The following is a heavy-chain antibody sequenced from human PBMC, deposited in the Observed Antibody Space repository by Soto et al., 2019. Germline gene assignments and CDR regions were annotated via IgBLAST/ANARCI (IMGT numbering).Heavy chain of an antibody. V-gene: IGHV3-33*01. J-gene: IGHJ4*02. D-gene: IGHD3-22*01. Sequence: GGSLRLSCAASGFTFSSYGMHWVRQAPGKGLEWVAVIWYDGSNKYYVDSVKGRFTISRDNSKNTLYLQMNSLRAEDTAVYYCARDRADSSGYSRFDYWGQGTLVTVSS. CDR2: IWYDGSNK. CDR3: ARDRADSSGYSRFDY. CDR1: GFTFSSYG.